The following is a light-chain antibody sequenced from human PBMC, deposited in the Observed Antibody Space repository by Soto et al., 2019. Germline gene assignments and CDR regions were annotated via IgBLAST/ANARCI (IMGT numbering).Light chain of an antibody. CDR2: GAS. CDR1: QSVSTN. J-gene: IGKJ2*01. V-gene: IGKV3D-15*01. CDR3: QQYNKWPPYT. Sequence: EIVMTQSPATLSVSPGERATLSCRASQSVSTNLAWYQQKPGQAPRLLIYGASTRATGIPARFSGRGSGTEFALTISSLQSEDFAVYYCQQYNKWPPYTFGQGTNLEIK.